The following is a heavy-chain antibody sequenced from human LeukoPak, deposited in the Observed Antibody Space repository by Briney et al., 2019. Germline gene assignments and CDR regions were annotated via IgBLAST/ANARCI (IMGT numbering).Heavy chain of an antibody. D-gene: IGHD5-18*01. CDR2: INHSGST. CDR1: GGSFSGYY. Sequence: PSETLSLTCAVYGGSFSGYYWSWIRQPPGKGLEWIGEINHSGSTNYNPSLKSRVTISVDTSKNQFSLKLSSVTAADTAVYYCARGVRIQLGSFNFDYWGQGTLVTVSS. CDR3: ARGVRIQLGSFNFDY. V-gene: IGHV4-34*01. J-gene: IGHJ4*02.